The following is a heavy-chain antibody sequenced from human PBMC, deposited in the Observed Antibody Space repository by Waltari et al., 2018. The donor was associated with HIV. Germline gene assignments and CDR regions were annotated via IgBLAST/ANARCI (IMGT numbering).Heavy chain of an antibody. Sequence: QLQLQESGPGLVKPSETLSLTCSVSGASISRISYYSGWVRQPPGKGLEWIGSIFYTGSTYYNPSLKSRVTISVDTSRNRFSLKRSSVTAADTAVYYCARHGRMGGGTHRRYFDYWGQGTLVTVSS. CDR3: ARHGRMGGGTHRRYFDY. V-gene: IGHV4-39*01. D-gene: IGHD3-16*01. CDR2: IFYTGST. J-gene: IGHJ4*02. CDR1: GASISRISYY.